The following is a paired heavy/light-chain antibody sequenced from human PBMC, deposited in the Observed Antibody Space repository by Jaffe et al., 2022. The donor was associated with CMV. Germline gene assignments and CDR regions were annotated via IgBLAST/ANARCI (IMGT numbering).Heavy chain of an antibody. CDR3: ARTSWDTSMAHTNYWYFDV. V-gene: IGHV6-1*01. CDR1: GDSVSRNTAA. J-gene: IGHJ2*01. CDR2: TYYRSKWSN. Sequence: QVQLQQSGPGLMQPSQTLSLTCAISGDSVSRNTAAWNWIRQSPSRGLEWLGRTYYRSKWSNDYAESVKSRMTITPDTSKNQFSLQLTSMTPEDTAVYYCARTSWDTSMAHTNYWYFDVWGRGTLVTVSS. D-gene: IGHD5-18*01.
Light chain of an antibody. J-gene: IGKJ1*01. CDR2: KAS. Sequence: DIQMTQSPSTLSAFVGDRVTITCRASQSISSWLAWYQQKPGKAPKLLIYKASTLQSGAPSRFSGSGSGTEFTLTVTSLQPDDFATYYCQQYYIYWTFGQGTKVEVK. CDR1: QSISSW. CDR3: QQYYIYWT. V-gene: IGKV1-5*03.